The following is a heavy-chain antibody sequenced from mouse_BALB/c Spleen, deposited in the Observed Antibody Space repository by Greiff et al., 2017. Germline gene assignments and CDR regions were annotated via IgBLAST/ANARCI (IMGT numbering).Heavy chain of an antibody. J-gene: IGHJ4*01. Sequence: EVKLVESGGGLVKPGGSLKLSCAASGFTFSDYYMYWVRQTPEKRLEWVATISDGGSYTYYPDSVKGRFTISRYNAKNNLYLQMSSLKSEDTAMYYCARFYYYGMGYWGQGTSVTVSS. CDR2: ISDGGSYT. CDR1: GFTFSDYY. V-gene: IGHV5-4*02. CDR3: ARFYYYGMGY.